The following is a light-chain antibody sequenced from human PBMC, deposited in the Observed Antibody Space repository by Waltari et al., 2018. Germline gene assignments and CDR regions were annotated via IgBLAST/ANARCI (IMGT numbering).Light chain of an antibody. J-gene: IGLJ3*02. CDR1: AGEVTSGNY. CDR3: LLYDGSDQV. Sequence: QTVVTQEPSLTVSPGGAVTLTCASSAGEVTSGNYPNWIQQKPGQVPRSLIHSTTNRHSWTPARFSGSLLGGKAALTLSGVQPEDEAEYYCLLYDGSDQVFGGGTKLTVL. CDR2: STT. V-gene: IGLV7-43*01.